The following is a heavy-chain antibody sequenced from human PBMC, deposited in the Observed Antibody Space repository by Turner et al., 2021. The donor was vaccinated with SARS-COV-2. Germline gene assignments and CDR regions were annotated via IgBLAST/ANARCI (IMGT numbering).Heavy chain of an antibody. D-gene: IGHD3-22*01. CDR3: ARARWDYYDSSGYYPNAFDI. V-gene: IGHV3-21*01. J-gene: IGHJ3*02. CDR2: ISSSSSYI. CDR1: GFTFSSYS. Sequence: EVQLVESGGGLVKPRGSLRLSSAASGFTFSSYSMNWVRQAPGKELEWVSSISSSSSYIYYADSVKGRFTISRDNAKNSLYLQMNSLKAEDTAVYYCARARWDYYDSSGYYPNAFDIWGQGTMVTVSS.